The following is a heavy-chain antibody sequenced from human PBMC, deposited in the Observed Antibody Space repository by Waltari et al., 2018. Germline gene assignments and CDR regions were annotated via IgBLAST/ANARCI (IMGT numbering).Heavy chain of an antibody. CDR3: ARVTLSGGYYYYYYMDV. J-gene: IGHJ6*03. V-gene: IGHV4-59*01. D-gene: IGHD3-16*01. CDR1: GGSISSYY. CDR2: IYYSGRT. Sequence: QVQLQESGPGLVKPSETLSLTCTVSGGSISSYYWSWIRQPPGKGLEWIGYIYYSGRTNYNPSLKSRVTISVDTSKNQFSLKLSSVTAADTAVYYCARVTLSGGYYYYYYMDVWGKGTTVTVSS.